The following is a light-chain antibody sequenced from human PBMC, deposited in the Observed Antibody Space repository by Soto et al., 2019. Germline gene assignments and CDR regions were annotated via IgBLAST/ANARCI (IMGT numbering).Light chain of an antibody. CDR2: DAS. J-gene: IGKJ2*01. V-gene: IGKV1-9*01. CDR1: QGINNY. CDR3: QQLSNYPYT. Sequence: DIQLTQSPSFLSTSVGDRVTITCRASQGINNYLAWFQQKPGKAPKLVIYDASTLQSGVPSRFSGSGSGTEFALTISSLQPEDFATYFCQQLSNYPYTFGQGTKLEIK.